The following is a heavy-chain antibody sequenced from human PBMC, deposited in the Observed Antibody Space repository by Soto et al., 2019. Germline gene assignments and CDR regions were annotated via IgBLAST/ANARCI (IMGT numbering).Heavy chain of an antibody. CDR3: ARDRHYDSSGYYYYYYGMDV. CDR2: IKQDGSEK. J-gene: IGHJ6*02. Sequence: PGGSLRLSWASSGCTFSSDWMSCFRQAPGNGLDGVANIKQDGSEKYYVDSVKGRFTISRDNAKNSLYLKMNSLRAEDTAVYYCARDRHYDSSGYYYYYYGMDVWGQGTTVTVSS. CDR1: GCTFSSDW. D-gene: IGHD3-22*01. V-gene: IGHV3-7*01.